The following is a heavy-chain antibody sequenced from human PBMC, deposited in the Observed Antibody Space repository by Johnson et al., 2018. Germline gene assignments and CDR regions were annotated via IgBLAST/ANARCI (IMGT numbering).Heavy chain of an antibody. J-gene: IGHJ6*02. CDR3: ARGSSGYYGMDV. CDR2: ISSSSTYK. Sequence: VRLVESGGGLVKPGGSLRLCCVASGFTFSRYSMNWVRQAPGKGLEWVSSISSSSTYKWYADSVKGPFTISRDNAKNSLYLQMNSLRAEDTAVYYCARGSSGYYGMDVWGQGTTVTVSS. V-gene: IGHV3-21*01. CDR1: GFTFSRYS. D-gene: IGHD3-10*01.